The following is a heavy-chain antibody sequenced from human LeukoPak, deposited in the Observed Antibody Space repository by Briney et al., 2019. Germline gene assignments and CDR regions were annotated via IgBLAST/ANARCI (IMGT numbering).Heavy chain of an antibody. D-gene: IGHD3-16*01. CDR3: ARVGDYALKD. J-gene: IGHJ4*02. CDR2: IYTSGST. Sequence: SEALSLTCTVSGGSISSYHRSWIRQPAGKGLEWIGHIYTSGSTNYNPSLKSRVTMSVDTSKNQFSLKLSSVTAADTAVYYCARVGDYALKDWGQGTLVTVSS. V-gene: IGHV4-4*07. CDR1: GGSISSYH.